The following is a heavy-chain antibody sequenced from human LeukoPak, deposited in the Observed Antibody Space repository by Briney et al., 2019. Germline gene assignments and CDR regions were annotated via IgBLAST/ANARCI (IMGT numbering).Heavy chain of an antibody. D-gene: IGHD6-19*01. CDR3: ARDLPPGSSGWYLGY. V-gene: IGHV3-48*02. Sequence: GGSLRLSCAASGFIFSSYIMNWVRQAPGNGLEWVSYISSSSGTKYYADSVKGRFTISRDNAKNSLYLQMTSLRDEDTAVYYCARDLPPGSSGWYLGYWGEGTLVTVSS. CDR1: GFIFSSYI. J-gene: IGHJ4*02. CDR2: ISSSSGTK.